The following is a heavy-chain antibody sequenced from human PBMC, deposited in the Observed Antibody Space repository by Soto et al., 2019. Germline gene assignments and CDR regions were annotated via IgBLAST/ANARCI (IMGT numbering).Heavy chain of an antibody. J-gene: IGHJ4*02. V-gene: IGHV3-53*01. CDR2: LLTTGVT. D-gene: IGHD3-10*01. Sequence: DVHLVESGGGLIQPGGSLGVSCAASGLGGDKLGWVRQAPGKGLEWVALLLTTGVTQYADSVKGRFSASRDSSTNTQYLQMSSLTVDDTAVYYCARDRVGDGAYSLDFWAQGVLVSVSS. CDR1: GLGGDK. CDR3: ARDRVGDGAYSLDF.